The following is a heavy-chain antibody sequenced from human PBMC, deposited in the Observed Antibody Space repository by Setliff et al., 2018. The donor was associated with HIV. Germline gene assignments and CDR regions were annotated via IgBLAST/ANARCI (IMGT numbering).Heavy chain of an antibody. CDR2: IYTSGST. CDR3: AREDYYYYGMDV. Sequence: PSETLSLTCTVSGGSISSGSYYWNWIRQPAGKGLEWIGRIYTSGSTNYNPSLKSRVTISVDTSKNQSSLKLSSVTAAGTAVYYCAREDYYYYGMDVWGQGTTVTVSS. CDR1: GGSISSGSYY. V-gene: IGHV4-61*02. J-gene: IGHJ6*02.